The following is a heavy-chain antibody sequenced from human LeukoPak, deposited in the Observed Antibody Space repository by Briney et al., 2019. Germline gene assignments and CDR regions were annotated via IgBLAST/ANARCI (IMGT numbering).Heavy chain of an antibody. D-gene: IGHD1-26*01. CDR2: INPNSGGT. V-gene: IGHV1-2*02. CDR1: GYTFTGYY. J-gene: IGHJ4*02. CDR3: ARGSGSYGRGFDY. Sequence: GASVKVSCKASGYTFTGYYMHWVRQAPGQGLEWMGWINPNSGGTNYAQKFQGRVTMTRDTSISTAYMELSRLRSDDTAVYYCARGSGSYGRGFDYWGQGTLVTVSS.